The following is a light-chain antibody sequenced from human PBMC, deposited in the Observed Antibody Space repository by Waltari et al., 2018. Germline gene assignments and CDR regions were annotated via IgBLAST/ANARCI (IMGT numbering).Light chain of an antibody. V-gene: IGKV2-28*01. CDR3: MQALQTPDT. J-gene: IGKJ5*01. CDR1: QSLLHSNGYNY. CDR2: LAS. Sequence: DIVMTQSPPSLPVTPGEPASISCTSSQSLLHSNGYNYLDWYLQKPGQSPQLLIYLASKRASGVPDRFSGSGSGTDFTLKISRVEAEDVGVYYCMQALQTPDTFGQGTRLEIK.